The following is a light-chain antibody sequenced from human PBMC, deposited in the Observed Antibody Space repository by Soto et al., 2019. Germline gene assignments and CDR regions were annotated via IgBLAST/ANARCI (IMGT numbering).Light chain of an antibody. V-gene: IGLV2-14*01. Sequence: QSALTQPASVSGSLGQSITISCTGSNSDIGAYNYVSWFQHHPGKAPKLIIYGVINRPSGVSNRFSGSKSANTASLTISGLQAEDEASYYCASYRIGTTDILFGGGTKLTVL. CDR1: NSDIGAYNY. J-gene: IGLJ2*01. CDR3: ASYRIGTTDIL. CDR2: GVI.